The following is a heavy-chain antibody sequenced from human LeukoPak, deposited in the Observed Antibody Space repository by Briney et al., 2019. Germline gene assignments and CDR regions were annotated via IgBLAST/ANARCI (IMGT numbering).Heavy chain of an antibody. V-gene: IGHV3-21*01. J-gene: IGHJ4*02. CDR3: ARDLTEYYYDSSGYYYVFFDY. Sequence: GRSLRLSCAASGFTFSNYGMHWVRQAPGKGLEWVSSISSSSSYIYYADSVKGRFTISRDNAKNSLYLQMNSLRAEDTAVYYCARDLTEYYYDSSGYYYVFFDYWGQGTLVTVSS. CDR2: ISSSSSYI. D-gene: IGHD3-22*01. CDR1: GFTFSNYG.